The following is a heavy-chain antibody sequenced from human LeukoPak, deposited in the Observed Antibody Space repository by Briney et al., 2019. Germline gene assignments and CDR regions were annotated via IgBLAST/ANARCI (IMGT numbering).Heavy chain of an antibody. CDR3: ASIQEVVIIDH. CDR1: GGSISSSSYY. V-gene: IGHV4-39*01. CDR2: IYYSGST. D-gene: IGHD3-22*01. J-gene: IGHJ4*02. Sequence: KPSETLSLTCTVSGGSISSSSYYWGWIRQPPGKGLEWIGSIYYSGSTYYNPSLKSRVTISVDTSKNQFSLKLSSVTAADTAVYYCASIQEVVIIDHWGQGTLVTVSS.